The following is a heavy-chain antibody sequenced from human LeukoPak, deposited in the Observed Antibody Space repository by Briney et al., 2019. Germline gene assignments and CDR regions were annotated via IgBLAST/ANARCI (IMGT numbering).Heavy chain of an antibody. Sequence: GESLKISCKGSGYSFTNYWIAWGRQMPGKGLEWMGIIFPGDSDTRYTPSFQGHVTISADKAVSTAFLQWGSLKASDTAMYYCARLRSDFWSNMDVWGKGTTVTVSS. CDR3: ARLRSDFWSNMDV. CDR1: GYSFTNYW. D-gene: IGHD3-3*01. CDR2: IFPGDSDT. J-gene: IGHJ6*03. V-gene: IGHV5-51*01.